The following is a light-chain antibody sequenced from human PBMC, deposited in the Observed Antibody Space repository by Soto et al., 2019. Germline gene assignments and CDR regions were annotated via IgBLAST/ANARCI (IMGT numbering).Light chain of an antibody. V-gene: IGLV1-44*01. CDR2: TNN. CDR1: SSNIGSNA. CDR3: ASWDDSLKGVV. Sequence: QSVLTQPPSASGTPGQRVTISCSGSSSNIGSNAVNWYQQLPGTAPKLLIYTNNQRPSGVPDRFSGSESGTSASLAISGLQSEDEADYCCASWDDSLKGVVFGGGTKLTVL. J-gene: IGLJ2*01.